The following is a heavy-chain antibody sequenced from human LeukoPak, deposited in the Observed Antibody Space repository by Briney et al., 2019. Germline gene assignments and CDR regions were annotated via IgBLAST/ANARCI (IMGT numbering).Heavy chain of an antibody. V-gene: IGHV1-46*01. CDR3: ARDVPAGQWLAAYYYYGMDV. Sequence: ASVTVSCKASGYTFTSYYMHWVRQAPGQGLEWMGIINPSGGSTSYAQKFQGRVTMTRDTSTSTVYMELSSLRSEDTAVYYCARDVPAGQWLAAYYYYGMDVWGQGTTATVSS. J-gene: IGHJ6*02. CDR2: INPSGGST. D-gene: IGHD6-19*01. CDR1: GYTFTSYY.